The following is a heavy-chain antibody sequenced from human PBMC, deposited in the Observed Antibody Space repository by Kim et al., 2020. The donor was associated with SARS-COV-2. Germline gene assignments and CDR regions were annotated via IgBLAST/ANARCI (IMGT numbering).Heavy chain of an antibody. D-gene: IGHD5-18*01. CDR1: GGSFSGYY. Sequence: SETLSLTCAVYGGSFSGYYWSWIRQPPGKGLEWIGEINHSGSTNYNPSLKGRVTISVDTSKNQFSLKLSSVTAADTAVYYCARGSEGYSYGFDYWGQGTLVTVSS. V-gene: IGHV4-34*01. J-gene: IGHJ4*02. CDR2: INHSGST. CDR3: ARGSEGYSYGFDY.